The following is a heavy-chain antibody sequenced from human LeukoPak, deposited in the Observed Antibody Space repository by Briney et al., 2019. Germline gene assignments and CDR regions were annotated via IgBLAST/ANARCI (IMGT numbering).Heavy chain of an antibody. CDR1: GYSFTSYW. D-gene: IGHD5-12*01. CDR2: IDPSDSYT. J-gene: IGHJ4*02. Sequence: GESLKISCKGSGYSFTSYWISWVRQMPGKGLEWMGRIDPSDSYTNYSPSFQGHVTISADKPISTAYLQWSSLKASDTAMYYCATSLRGYSGYDWNYWGQGTLVTVSS. V-gene: IGHV5-10-1*01. CDR3: ATSLRGYSGYDWNY.